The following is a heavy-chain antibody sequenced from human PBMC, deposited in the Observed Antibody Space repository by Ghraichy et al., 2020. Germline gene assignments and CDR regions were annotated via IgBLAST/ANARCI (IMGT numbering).Heavy chain of an antibody. CDR3: VKDLYRIGVRPAFEM. D-gene: IGHD6-6*01. CDR2: INGGGGNI. Sequence: GGSLRLSCAASGFDFSNHAMIWVRQAPGKGLEWVSTINGGGGNIYYADSVKGRFTLSRDNSENTVFLQMNSLRAEDTALYYCVKDLYRIGVRPAFEMWGQGTKVSVSS. V-gene: IGHV3-23*01. J-gene: IGHJ3*02. CDR1: GFDFSNHA.